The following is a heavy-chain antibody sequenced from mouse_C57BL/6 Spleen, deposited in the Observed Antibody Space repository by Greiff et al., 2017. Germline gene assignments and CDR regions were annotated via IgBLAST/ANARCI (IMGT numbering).Heavy chain of an antibody. V-gene: IGHV5-17*01. CDR1: GFTFSDYG. Sequence: EVKVVESGGGLVKPGGSLKLSCAASGFTFSDYGMHWVRQAPEKGLEWVAYISSGSSTIYYADTVKGRFTISRDNAKNTLFLQMTSLGYEDTAMYYCARPNSNYEYFDVWGTGTTVTVSS. D-gene: IGHD2-5*01. CDR3: ARPNSNYEYFDV. J-gene: IGHJ1*03. CDR2: ISSGSSTI.